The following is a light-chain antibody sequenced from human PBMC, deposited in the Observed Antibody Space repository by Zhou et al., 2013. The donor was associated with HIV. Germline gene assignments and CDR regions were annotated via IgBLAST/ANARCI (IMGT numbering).Light chain of an antibody. CDR3: QKYDSDIT. Sequence: DIQMTQSPSSVSASVGDRVTITCRASQDINFWLAWYQQKPGKPPKLLIYAASSLQTGVPSRFSGRGSGTDFTLIISSLQPEDVSTYYCQKYDSDITFGGGTKVEIK. V-gene: IGKV1-12*01. J-gene: IGKJ4*01. CDR1: QDINFW. CDR2: AAS.